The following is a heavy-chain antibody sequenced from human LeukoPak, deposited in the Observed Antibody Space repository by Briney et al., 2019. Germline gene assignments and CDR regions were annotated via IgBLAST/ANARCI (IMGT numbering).Heavy chain of an antibody. Sequence: GGSLRLSCAASGFTFSSFSMNWVRQAPGKGLEWVSTVSTDGSSTYYADSEKGRFTISRDNSKNTLYLQMNSLRAEDTAVYYCAKDRDIVATIFDYWGQGTLVTVSS. CDR1: GFTFSSFS. J-gene: IGHJ4*02. CDR2: VSTDGSST. V-gene: IGHV3-23*01. D-gene: IGHD5-12*01. CDR3: AKDRDIVATIFDY.